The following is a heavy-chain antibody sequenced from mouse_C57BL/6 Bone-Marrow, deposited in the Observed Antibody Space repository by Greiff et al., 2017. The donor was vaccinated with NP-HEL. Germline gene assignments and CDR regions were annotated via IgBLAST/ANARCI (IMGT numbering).Heavy chain of an antibody. CDR1: GFTFSDYG. J-gene: IGHJ3*01. V-gene: IGHV5-15*01. CDR3: ARQESYYYGSSSWFAY. CDR2: ISNLAYSI. Sequence: EVMLVESGGGLVQPGGSLKLSCAASGFTFSDYGMAWVRQAPRKGPEWVAFISNLAYSIYYAATVTGRFTISRENAKNTLYLEMSSLRSEDTAMYYCARQESYYYGSSSWFAYWGQGTLVTVSA. D-gene: IGHD1-1*01.